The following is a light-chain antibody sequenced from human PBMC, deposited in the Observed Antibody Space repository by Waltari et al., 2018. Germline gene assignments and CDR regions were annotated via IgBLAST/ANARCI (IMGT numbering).Light chain of an antibody. V-gene: IGLV2-23*01. CDR3: CSYATSSTSWV. CDR2: EGS. J-gene: IGLJ3*02. Sequence: QSALTPPASVSGSPGPSLTIPCPGPSRVVGLYTLVPWYQQHPGKAPKLMIYEGSKRPSGVSNRFSGSKSDNTASLTISGLQAEDEADYYCCSYATSSTSWVFGGGTKLTVL. CDR1: SRVVGLYTL.